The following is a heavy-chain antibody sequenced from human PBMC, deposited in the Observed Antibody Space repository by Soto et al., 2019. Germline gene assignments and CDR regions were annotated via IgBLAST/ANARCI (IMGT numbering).Heavy chain of an antibody. J-gene: IGHJ4*02. CDR2: ISGSGGST. CDR1: GFPFSSYA. D-gene: IGHD3-9*01. V-gene: IGHV3-23*01. Sequence: GGSLRLSCAASGFPFSSYAMSWVRQAPGKGLEWVSAISGSGGSTYYADSVKGRFTISRDNSKNTLYLQMNSLRAEDTAVYYCAKAPNKLRYFDWLFFFDYWGQGTLVTVSS. CDR3: AKAPNKLRYFDWLFFFDY.